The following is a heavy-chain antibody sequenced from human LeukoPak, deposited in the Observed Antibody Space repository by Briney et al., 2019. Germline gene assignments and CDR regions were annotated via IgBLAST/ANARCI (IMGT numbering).Heavy chain of an antibody. CDR1: GFTFSSYA. Sequence: GGSLRLSCAASGFTFSSYAMSWVRQAPGKGLEWVSAISGSGGSTYYADSVKGRFTISRDNSKNTLYPQMNSLRAEDTAVYYCAKGSFMVRFYGMDAWGQGTTVTVSS. CDR2: ISGSGGST. D-gene: IGHD3-10*01. J-gene: IGHJ6*02. V-gene: IGHV3-23*01. CDR3: AKGSFMVRFYGMDA.